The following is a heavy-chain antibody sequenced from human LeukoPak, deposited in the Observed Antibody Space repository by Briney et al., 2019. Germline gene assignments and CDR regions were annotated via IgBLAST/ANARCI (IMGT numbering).Heavy chain of an antibody. J-gene: IGHJ3*02. CDR2: TYYRSKWYN. D-gene: IGHD5-18*01. CDR1: GDSVSSNSS. Sequence: SQTLSLTCAISGDSVSSNSSWNWIRQSPSRGLEWLGRTYYRSKWYNDYVVSVKSRININPDTSKNQFSLQLNSVTPEDTAVYYCARGGQGDGYSADEAFDIWGQGTMVTVS. CDR3: ARGGQGDGYSADEAFDI. V-gene: IGHV6-1*01.